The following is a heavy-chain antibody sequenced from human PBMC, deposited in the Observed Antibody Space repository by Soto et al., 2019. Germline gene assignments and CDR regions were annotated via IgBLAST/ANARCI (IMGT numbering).Heavy chain of an antibody. CDR1: GYTFTTYY. D-gene: IGHD2-8*01. J-gene: IGHJ6*02. Sequence: ASVKVSCKASGYTFTTYYMHWVRQAPGQGLEWMGILNPSGDSTTYAQKFRGRFTMTRDTSTDTLFMELSSLRSEDTAVYYCARGDSTDCSNGVCSFFYNHDMDVWGQGTTVTVSS. CDR2: LNPSGDST. CDR3: ARGDSTDCSNGVCSFFYNHDMDV. V-gene: IGHV1-46*01.